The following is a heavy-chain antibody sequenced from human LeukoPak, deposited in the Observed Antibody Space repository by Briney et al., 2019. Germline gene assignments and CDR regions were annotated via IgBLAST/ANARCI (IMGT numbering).Heavy chain of an antibody. CDR2: IRGKANSYAT. V-gene: IGHV3-73*01. Sequence: GGSLRLSCAASGCTFSGSAMHWVHQASGKGLEWVGRIRGKANSYATAYAASVKGRFTISRDDSKNTAYLQMNSLKTEDTAVYYCTRHGSSSGGGGQGTLVTVSS. CDR1: GCTFSGSA. D-gene: IGHD6-6*01. J-gene: IGHJ4*02. CDR3: TRHGSSSGG.